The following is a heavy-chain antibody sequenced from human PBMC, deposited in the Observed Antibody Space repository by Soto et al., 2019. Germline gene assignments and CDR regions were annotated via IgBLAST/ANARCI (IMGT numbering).Heavy chain of an antibody. CDR2: ISAYNGIT. CDR3: ARAGYCSGGTCFHGNSDY. D-gene: IGHD2-15*01. V-gene: IGHV1-18*01. J-gene: IGHJ4*02. Sequence: ASVKVSCKASGYTFTSYGISWVRQAPGQGLEWMGWISAYNGITNYAQKFQGRLTMTRDTSTSTVYMELTSLRFEDTAVYYCARAGYCSGGTCFHGNSDYSGQGTPVTVSS. CDR1: GYTFTSYG.